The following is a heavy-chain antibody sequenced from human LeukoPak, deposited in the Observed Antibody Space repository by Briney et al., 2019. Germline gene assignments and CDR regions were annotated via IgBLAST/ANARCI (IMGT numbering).Heavy chain of an antibody. CDR2: IYYSGST. Sequence: SETLSLTCTVSGGSISSYYWSWIRQPPGKGLEWIGYIYYSGSTNYKPSLKSRVTISVDTSKNQFSLKLSSVTAADTAVYYCARVDCSSTSCYEGYYGMDVWGKGTTVTVSS. CDR1: GGSISSYY. J-gene: IGHJ6*04. V-gene: IGHV4-59*01. D-gene: IGHD2-2*01. CDR3: ARVDCSSTSCYEGYYGMDV.